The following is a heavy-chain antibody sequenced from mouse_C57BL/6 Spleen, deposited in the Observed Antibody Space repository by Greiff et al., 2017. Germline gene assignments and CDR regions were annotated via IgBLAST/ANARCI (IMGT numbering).Heavy chain of an antibody. CDR3: DRDYGSSPGYFDV. D-gene: IGHD1-1*01. CDR2: IDPANGNT. CDR1: GFNIKNTY. Sequence: EVQLQQSVAELVRPGASVKLSCTASGFNIKNTYMHWVKQRPEQGLEWIGRIDPANGNTKYAPKFQGKAPITADTTSNTDYLQLSSLTSEDTAIYYCDRDYGSSPGYFDVWGTGTTVTVSS. J-gene: IGHJ1*03. V-gene: IGHV14-3*01.